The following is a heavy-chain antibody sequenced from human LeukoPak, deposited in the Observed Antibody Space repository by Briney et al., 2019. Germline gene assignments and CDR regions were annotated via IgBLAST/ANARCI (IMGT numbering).Heavy chain of an antibody. CDR3: ARGGGDNHYFVDY. CDR2: ISSNGGST. D-gene: IGHD2/OR15-2a*01. Sequence: GGSLRLSCAASGFTFSSYAMHWVRQAPGKGLEYVSAISSNGGSTYYANSVKGRFTISRDNSKNTLYLQMGSLGAEDMAVYYCARGGGDNHYFVDYWGQGTLVTVSP. CDR1: GFTFSSYA. V-gene: IGHV3-64*01. J-gene: IGHJ4*02.